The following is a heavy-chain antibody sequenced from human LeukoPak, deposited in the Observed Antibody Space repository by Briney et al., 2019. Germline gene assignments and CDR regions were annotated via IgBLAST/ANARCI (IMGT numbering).Heavy chain of an antibody. CDR2: IYYSGST. CDR3: ARLRGIVVVPAAMNGYYFDY. V-gene: IGHV4-39*01. D-gene: IGHD2-2*01. Sequence: SETLSLTCAVYGGSFSGYYWGWIRQPPGKGLEWIGSIYYSGSTYYNPSLKSRVTIFVDTSKHQFSLKLSSVTAADTAVYYCARLRGIVVVPAAMNGYYFDYWGQGTLVTVSP. CDR1: GGSFSGYY. J-gene: IGHJ4*02.